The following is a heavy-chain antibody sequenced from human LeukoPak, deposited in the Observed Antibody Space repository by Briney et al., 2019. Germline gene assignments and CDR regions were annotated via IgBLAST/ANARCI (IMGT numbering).Heavy chain of an antibody. CDR2: ISWNSGSI. CDR3: AKARAYSNYLFDY. J-gene: IGHJ4*02. Sequence: GRPLRLSCAASGFTFDDYAMHWVRQAPGKGLEWVSGISWNSGSIGYADSVKGRFTISRDNAKNSLYLQMNSLRAEDTALYYCAKARAYSNYLFDYWGQGTLVTVSS. D-gene: IGHD4-11*01. V-gene: IGHV3-9*01. CDR1: GFTFDDYA.